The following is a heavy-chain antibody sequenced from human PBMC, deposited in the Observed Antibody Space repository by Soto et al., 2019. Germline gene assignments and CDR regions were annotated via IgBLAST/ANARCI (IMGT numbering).Heavy chain of an antibody. CDR2: IYYSGST. Sequence: SETLSLTCTVSGGSISSSSYYWGWIRQPPGKGLEWIGSIYYSGSTYYNQSLKSRVTISVDTSKNQFSLKLSSVTAADTALFYFARVLRFLEWLSRMDVWGQGTTVTVSS. D-gene: IGHD3-3*01. J-gene: IGHJ6*02. V-gene: IGHV4-39*01. CDR3: ARVLRFLEWLSRMDV. CDR1: GGSISSSSYY.